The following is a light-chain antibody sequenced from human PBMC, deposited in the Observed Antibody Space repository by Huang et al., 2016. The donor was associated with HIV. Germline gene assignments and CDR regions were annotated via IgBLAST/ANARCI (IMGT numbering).Light chain of an antibody. V-gene: IGKV3-15*01. CDR2: GAS. Sequence: EMVMTQSPATLSVSPGERVTLCCRASQSVSSNLAWYQQKPGQAPRLLIYGASTRATDTPPRFSGGGSGTVFTLTITSLQSEDFAVYYCQQYNNWPPWTFGQGTKVEIK. CDR3: QQYNNWPPWT. J-gene: IGKJ1*01. CDR1: QSVSSN.